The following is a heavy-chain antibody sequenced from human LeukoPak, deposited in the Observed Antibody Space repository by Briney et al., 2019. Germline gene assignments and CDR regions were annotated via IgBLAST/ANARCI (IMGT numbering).Heavy chain of an antibody. D-gene: IGHD3-22*01. Sequence: PGGSLRLSCAASGFTFSNAWMSWVRQAPGKGLEWVGRIKSKTDGGTTGYAAPVKGRFTISRDDSKNTLYLQMNSLKTEDTAVYYCTTETQITLIVLWGQGTLVTVSS. J-gene: IGHJ4*02. CDR1: GFTFSNAW. V-gene: IGHV3-15*01. CDR2: IKSKTDGGTT. CDR3: TTETQITLIVL.